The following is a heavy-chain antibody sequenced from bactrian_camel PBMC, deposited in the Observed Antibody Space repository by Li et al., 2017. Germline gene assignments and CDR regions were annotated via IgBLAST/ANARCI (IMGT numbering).Heavy chain of an antibody. Sequence: LVESGGGSVQVGGSLNLSCTIAAGAGTAGCMGWFRQAPGKEREGVASIYTGTGVTGYADPVKDRFTLALDNANNTLILRMNDLKPEDTATYFCAADRLRRLVACGLFGYWGLGTQVTVS. J-gene: IGHJ6*01. D-gene: IGHD6*01. CDR3: AADRLRRLVACGLFGY. CDR2: IYTGTGVT. V-gene: IGHV3-2*01. CDR1: AGAGTAGC.